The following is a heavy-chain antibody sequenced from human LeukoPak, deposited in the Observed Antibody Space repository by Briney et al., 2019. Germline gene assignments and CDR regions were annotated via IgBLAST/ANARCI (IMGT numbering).Heavy chain of an antibody. D-gene: IGHD6-19*01. Sequence: GGSLRLSCAASGFTFDDYAMHWVRQAPGKGLEWVSQISASETSIKYADSVRGRFTISRDNVKNSVYLQMNSLRAEDTAIYYCVRDNLENQWLERSYWGQGTLVTVSS. CDR2: ISASETSI. CDR3: VRDNLENQWLERSY. J-gene: IGHJ4*02. V-gene: IGHV3-48*03. CDR1: GFTFDDYA.